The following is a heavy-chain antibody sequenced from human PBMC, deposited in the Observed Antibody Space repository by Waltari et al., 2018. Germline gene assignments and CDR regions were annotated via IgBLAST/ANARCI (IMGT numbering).Heavy chain of an antibody. V-gene: IGHV3-53*02. Sequence: EVQLVETGGGLIQPGGSLRLSCAASGFTVSSNYMSWVRQAPGKGLEWVSVIYSGGSTYYADSVKGRFTISRDNSKNTLYLQMNSLRADNTAVYYCARDPAFPFWGQGTMVTVSS. CDR3: ARDPAFPF. CDR2: IYSGGST. J-gene: IGHJ3*01. CDR1: GFTVSSNY.